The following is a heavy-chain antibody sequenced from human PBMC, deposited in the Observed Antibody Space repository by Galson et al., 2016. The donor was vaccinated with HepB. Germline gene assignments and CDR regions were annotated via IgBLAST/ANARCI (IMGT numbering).Heavy chain of an antibody. CDR1: GFTFSNHY. CDR3: ATVRGEGYSHSYGDD. V-gene: IGHV3-11*06. CDR2: ISSYITYT. J-gene: IGHJ4*02. D-gene: IGHD4-11*01. Sequence: SLRLSCAASGFTFSNHYMSWIRQAPGKGLEWVAYISSYITYTNYADSVRGRFTISRDNAKNSLYLQMNSLRPEDTAVYYCATVRGEGYSHSYGDDWGQGTLVTVSS.